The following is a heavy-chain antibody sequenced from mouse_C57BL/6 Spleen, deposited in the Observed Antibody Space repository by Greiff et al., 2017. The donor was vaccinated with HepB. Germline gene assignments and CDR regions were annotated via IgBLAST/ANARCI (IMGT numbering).Heavy chain of an antibody. CDR3: ARRDYYGSSYRYFDV. CDR1: GYTFTSYW. D-gene: IGHD1-1*01. Sequence: QVQLQQPGAELVKPGASVKLSCKASGYTFTSYWMHWVKQRPGQGLEWIGMIHPNSGSTNYNEKFKSKATLTVDKSYSTAYMQLSSLTSEDSAVYYCARRDYYGSSYRYFDVWGTGTTVTVSS. CDR2: IHPNSGST. V-gene: IGHV1-64*01. J-gene: IGHJ1*03.